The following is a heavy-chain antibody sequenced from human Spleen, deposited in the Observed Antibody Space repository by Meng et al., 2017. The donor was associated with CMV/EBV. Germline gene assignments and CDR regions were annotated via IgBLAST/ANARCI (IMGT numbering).Heavy chain of an antibody. CDR2: INTNNGGT. D-gene: IGHD3-9*01. Sequence: ASVKVSCKASGYTFTGQYMHWVRQAPGQGLEWMGWINTNNGGTNYAHKLQGRVTMTRDTSISTAYMELSRLRSDDTAVYYCARAFMTYFGWFDPWGQGTLVTVSS. CDR1: GYTFTGQY. V-gene: IGHV1-2*07. CDR3: ARAFMTYFGWFDP. J-gene: IGHJ5*02.